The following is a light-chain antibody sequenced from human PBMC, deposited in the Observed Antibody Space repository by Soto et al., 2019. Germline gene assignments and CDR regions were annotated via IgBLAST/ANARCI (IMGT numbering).Light chain of an antibody. V-gene: IGKV1-27*01. Sequence: DIQMTQSPSSLSASVGDRVTITCRASQGISNYLAWYQQKPGKVPKLLIYAASTVQSGVPSRFSGSGSGTDFTLTISSLQPEDVATYYCQKYNSAPLFTFGPGTKVDI. CDR3: QKYNSAPLFT. J-gene: IGKJ3*01. CDR1: QGISNY. CDR2: AAS.